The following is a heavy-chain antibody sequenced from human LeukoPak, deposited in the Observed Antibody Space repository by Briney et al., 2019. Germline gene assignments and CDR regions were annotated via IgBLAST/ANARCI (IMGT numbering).Heavy chain of an antibody. J-gene: IGHJ6*04. Sequence: GASVKVSCKASGYTFTTYDINWVRQATGQGLEWMGWMNPNTGDTGYAQKFQGRVTLTRNTSISTAYMELSSLRSEDTAVYYCARDPYYGSGGYRYGMDVWGKGTTVTISS. CDR3: ARDPYYGSGGYRYGMDV. CDR1: GYTFTTYD. V-gene: IGHV1-8*01. D-gene: IGHD3-10*01. CDR2: MNPNTGDT.